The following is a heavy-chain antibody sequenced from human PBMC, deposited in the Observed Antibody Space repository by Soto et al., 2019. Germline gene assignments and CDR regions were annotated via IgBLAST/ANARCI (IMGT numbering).Heavy chain of an antibody. V-gene: IGHV3-48*01. CDR3: ARGRGYSYGSPFDI. D-gene: IGHD5-18*01. Sequence: GGSLRLSCAASGFTFSSYSMNWVRQAPGKGLEWVSYISSSSSTIYYADSVKGRFTISRDNAKNSLYLQMNSLRAEDTAVYYCARGRGYSYGSPFDIWGQGTMVTVSS. J-gene: IGHJ3*02. CDR2: ISSSSSTI. CDR1: GFTFSSYS.